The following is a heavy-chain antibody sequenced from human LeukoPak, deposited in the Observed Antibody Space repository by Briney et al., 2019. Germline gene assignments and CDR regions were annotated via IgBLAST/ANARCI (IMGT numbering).Heavy chain of an antibody. Sequence: GESLKISCRGSGYSFTSYWIGWVRQMPGKGLEWMGISYPGDSNTRYSPSFQGQVTISADKSISTAYLQWSSLKASDTAMYYCARRGGSYPEYFDSWGQGTLVTVSS. CDR3: ARRGGSYPEYFDS. D-gene: IGHD1-26*01. CDR1: GYSFTSYW. CDR2: SYPGDSNT. V-gene: IGHV5-51*01. J-gene: IGHJ4*02.